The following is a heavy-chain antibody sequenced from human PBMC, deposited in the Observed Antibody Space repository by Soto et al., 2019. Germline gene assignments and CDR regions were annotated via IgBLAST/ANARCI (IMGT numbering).Heavy chain of an antibody. Sequence: QLQLQESGPGLVKPSETLSLTCTVSGDSITSNSYYWDWIRQPPGKGLEWIGSIYYSGSTYYTPSLKSRVKSRVTIAVDTSKNQFSLQLGSVTAADTAVYYCARKVQHGGYGPLDNWGQGTLVTVSS. CDR1: GDSITSNSYY. D-gene: IGHD5-12*01. J-gene: IGHJ4*02. CDR3: ARKVQHGGYGPLDN. V-gene: IGHV4-39*01. CDR2: IYYSGST.